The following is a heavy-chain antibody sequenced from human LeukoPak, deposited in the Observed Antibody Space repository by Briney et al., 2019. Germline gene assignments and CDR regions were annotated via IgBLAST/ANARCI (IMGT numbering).Heavy chain of an antibody. CDR2: INTNTGNP. V-gene: IGHV7-4-1*02. CDR1: GYTFTSYA. CDR3: ARMKSWYCSSTSCYVSYYMDV. Sequence: ASVKVSFKASGYTFTSYAMNWVRQAPGQGLEWMGWINTNTGNPTYAQGFTGRFVFSLDTSVSTAYLQISSLKAEDTAVYYCARMKSWYCSSTSCYVSYYMDVWGKGTTVTVSS. D-gene: IGHD2-2*01. J-gene: IGHJ6*03.